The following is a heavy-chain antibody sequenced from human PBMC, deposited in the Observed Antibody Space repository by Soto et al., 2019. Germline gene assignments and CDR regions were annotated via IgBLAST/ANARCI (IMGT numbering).Heavy chain of an antibody. D-gene: IGHD3-3*01. J-gene: IGHJ3*02. CDR1: GYTFTSYG. CDR3: AREGRFLEYDAFDI. V-gene: IGHV1-18*01. CDR2: ISAYNGNT. Sequence: QVPLVQSGAEVKKPGASVKVSCKASGYTFTSYGITWVRQAPGRGLEWMGWISAYNGNTNYEQKLKGRVTMTTDTSTSTAYMELRSLRSDDTAVYYCAREGRFLEYDAFDIWGQGTMVTVSS.